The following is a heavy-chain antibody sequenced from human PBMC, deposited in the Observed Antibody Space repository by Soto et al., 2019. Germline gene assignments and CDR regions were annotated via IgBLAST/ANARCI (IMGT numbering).Heavy chain of an antibody. J-gene: IGHJ5*02. CDR3: AREGALKPFSS. V-gene: IGHV4-59*01. Sequence: SETLSLTCTVSGGSISRYYWSWIRQPPGKGLEWIGYIYYSGSTNYNPSRTSRVTISVDTSKNQFSLKLSSVTAADTAVYYCAREGALKPFSSWGQGALVTVSS. CDR1: GGSISRYY. CDR2: IYYSGST.